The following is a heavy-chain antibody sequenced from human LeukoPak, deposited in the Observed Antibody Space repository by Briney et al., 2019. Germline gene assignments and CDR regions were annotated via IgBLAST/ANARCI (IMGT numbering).Heavy chain of an antibody. D-gene: IGHD3-3*01. Sequence: SETLSLTCAVYGVSFSGYYWSWIRQPPGKGLEWIGEINHSGSTNYNPSLKSRVTISVDTSKNQFSLKLSSVTAADTAVYYCARGPYDFWSGFYFDYWGQGTLVTVSS. CDR3: ARGPYDFWSGFYFDY. V-gene: IGHV4-34*01. CDR2: INHSGST. CDR1: GVSFSGYY. J-gene: IGHJ4*02.